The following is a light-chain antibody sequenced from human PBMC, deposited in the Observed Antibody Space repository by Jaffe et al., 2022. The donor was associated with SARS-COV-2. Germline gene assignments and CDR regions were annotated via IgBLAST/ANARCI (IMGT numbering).Light chain of an antibody. CDR3: QSFAGWKFV. J-gene: IGLJ1*01. CDR1: SSDVGGYDA. Sequence: QSALSQPPSASGSLGQSVTISCTGTSSDVGGYDAVSWYQQHPGKAPRLLVYEVIKRPSGVPDRFSGSKSGNTASLTVSGLQAEDEADYYCQSFAGWKFVFGTGTKVTVL. V-gene: IGLV2-8*01. CDR2: EVI.